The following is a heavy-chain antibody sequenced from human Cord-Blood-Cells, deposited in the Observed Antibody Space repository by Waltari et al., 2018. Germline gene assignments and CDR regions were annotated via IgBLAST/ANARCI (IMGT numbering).Heavy chain of an antibody. CDR3: ARDSSGWYYYYYYMDV. D-gene: IGHD6-19*01. V-gene: IGHV4-4*07. CDR2: IYTSGST. J-gene: IGHJ6*03. Sequence: QVQLQESGPGLVKPSETLSLTCTVPGGSISSYYWSWIRQPAGKGLEWIGRIYTSGSTNYNPSLKSRVTMSVDTSKNQFSLKLSSVTAADTAVYYCARDSSGWYYYYYYMDVWGKGTTVTVSS. CDR1: GGSISSYY.